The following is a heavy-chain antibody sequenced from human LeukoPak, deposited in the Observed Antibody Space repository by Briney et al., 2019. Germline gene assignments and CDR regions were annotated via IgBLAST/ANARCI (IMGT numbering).Heavy chain of an antibody. D-gene: IGHD3-10*01. CDR1: GYIFTDYW. Sequence: GESLKISCKGSGYIFTDYWIGWVRQMPGKGLGWMGIIYPRDSDTRYSPSFQGQVTFSADKSITTAYLQWSSLKASDTAIYYCARRAVSGDFDYWGQGTLVTVSS. CDR2: IYPRDSDT. J-gene: IGHJ4*02. V-gene: IGHV5-51*01. CDR3: ARRAVSGDFDY.